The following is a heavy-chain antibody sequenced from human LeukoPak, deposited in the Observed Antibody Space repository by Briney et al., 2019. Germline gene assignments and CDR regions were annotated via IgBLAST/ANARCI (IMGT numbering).Heavy chain of an antibody. J-gene: IGHJ4*02. CDR1: GFTFSSYS. CDR3: APAVAAATPLNY. Sequence: GGSLRLSCAASGFTFSSYSMRWVRQAPGKGLEWVSGISGSGGRTNYADSVEGRFTISRDNSKNTLYLQMNSLRAEDTAVYYSAPAVAAATPLNYWGQGTLVTVSS. V-gene: IGHV3-23*01. CDR2: ISGSGGRT. D-gene: IGHD2-15*01.